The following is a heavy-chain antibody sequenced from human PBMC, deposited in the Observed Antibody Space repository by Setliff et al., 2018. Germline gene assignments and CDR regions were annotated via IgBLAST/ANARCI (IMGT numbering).Heavy chain of an antibody. V-gene: IGHV1-18*01. J-gene: IGHJ4*02. CDR3: ARPRSPKISIFGVTPFDY. D-gene: IGHD3-3*01. Sequence: ASVKVSCQTSGYTFINYGLSWMRQAPGQGLEWMGWISGDKGNTDHAQNLQGRVTMTLDTSTSTPYMELRSLRSDDTAVYFCARPRSPKISIFGVTPFDYWGQGTLVTVSS. CDR1: GYTFINYG. CDR2: ISGDKGNT.